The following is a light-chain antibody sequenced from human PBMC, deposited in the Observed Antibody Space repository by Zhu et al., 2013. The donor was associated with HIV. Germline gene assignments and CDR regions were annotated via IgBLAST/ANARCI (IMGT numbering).Light chain of an antibody. CDR1: NIESRR. CDR2: HDS. V-gene: IGLV3-21*04. J-gene: IGLJ3*02. CDR3: QVWDSSSDHWV. Sequence: SYELTQPPSVSVAPGQTARITCGGNNIESRRVHWYQQKPGQAPVLVIYHDSARSSGIPARFSGSNSGNTATLTISRVEAGDEAAYYCQVWDSSSDHWVFGGGTKLTVL.